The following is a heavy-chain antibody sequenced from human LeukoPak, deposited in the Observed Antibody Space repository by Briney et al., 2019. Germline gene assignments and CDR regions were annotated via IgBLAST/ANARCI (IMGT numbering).Heavy chain of an antibody. CDR3: AKGYQLLFSLFDC. Sequence: GGSLRLSCAASRFTFNSYAMSWVRQAPGKGLEWVSTISGSGGSTYYADSVRGRFTISRDNSKNTLYLQMNSLRAEDTAVYYCAKGYQLLFSLFDCWGRGTLVTVSS. V-gene: IGHV3-23*01. D-gene: IGHD2-2*01. CDR2: ISGSGGST. J-gene: IGHJ4*02. CDR1: RFTFNSYA.